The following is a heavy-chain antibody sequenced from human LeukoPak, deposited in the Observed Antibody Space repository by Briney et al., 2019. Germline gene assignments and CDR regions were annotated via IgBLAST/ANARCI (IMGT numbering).Heavy chain of an antibody. J-gene: IGHJ2*01. CDR1: GGSISSGDYY. V-gene: IGHV4-30-4*08. CDR2: IYYRGST. CDR3: AREPPFYGYRYFDL. D-gene: IGHD2/OR15-2a*01. Sequence: SETLSLTCTVSGGSISSGDYYWSWIRQPPGKGLEWIGYIYYRGSTYYNPSLKSRITISVDTSKNQFSLKLSSVTAADPAVYYCAREPPFYGYRYFDLWGRGTLVTVSS.